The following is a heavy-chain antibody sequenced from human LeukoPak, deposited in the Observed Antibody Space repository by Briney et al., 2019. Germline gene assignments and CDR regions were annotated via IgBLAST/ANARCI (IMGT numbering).Heavy chain of an antibody. CDR3: AISRYSGTSLDY. Sequence: RGSLRLSCAASGFTFSSDWMRWVRQAPGKGRWWVSRINSDGGTTTYADSVKGGFTISRDNAKSTLYLQMNSLRIEDTAVYYCAISRYSGTSLDYWGQGSLVTVPS. CDR1: GFTFSSDW. J-gene: IGHJ4*02. CDR2: INSDGGTT. V-gene: IGHV3-74*01. D-gene: IGHD1-26*01.